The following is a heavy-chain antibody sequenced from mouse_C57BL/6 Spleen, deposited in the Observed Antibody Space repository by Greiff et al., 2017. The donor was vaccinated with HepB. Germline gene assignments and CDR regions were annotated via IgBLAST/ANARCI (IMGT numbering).Heavy chain of an antibody. CDR2: INYDGSST. V-gene: IGHV5-16*01. D-gene: IGHD3-2*02. CDR1: GFTFSDYY. Sequence: EVKLMESEGGLVQPGRSMKLSCTASGFTFSDYYMAWVRQVPEKGLEWVANINYDGSSTYYLDSLKSRFIISRDNAKNILYLQMSSLKSEDTATYYCARGSSSGYVYFDYWGQGTTLTVSS. CDR3: ARGSSSGYVYFDY. J-gene: IGHJ2*01.